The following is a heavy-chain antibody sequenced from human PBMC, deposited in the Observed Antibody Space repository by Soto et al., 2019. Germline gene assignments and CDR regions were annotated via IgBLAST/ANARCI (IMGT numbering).Heavy chain of an antibody. V-gene: IGHV4-39*01. Sequence: SETLSLTCTVSGGSISSISYYWAWVRQPPGKGLEWIGSVYYSGTTYYNPSLKSRVTISEDTSKNQFSLRLSSVTAADTAVFYCARLIHCKTTSCYFDYWGPGTLVTVSS. CDR1: GGSISSISYY. D-gene: IGHD2-2*01. CDR3: ARLIHCKTTSCYFDY. J-gene: IGHJ4*02. CDR2: VYYSGTT.